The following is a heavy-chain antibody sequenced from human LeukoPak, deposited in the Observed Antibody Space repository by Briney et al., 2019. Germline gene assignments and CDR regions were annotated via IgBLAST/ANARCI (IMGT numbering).Heavy chain of an antibody. Sequence: PGGSLRLSCAASGFTFSTFVMSWVRQAPGEGPEWVSGISASGGSTYYADSVKGRFTISRDNSKNTLYLQMKSLRAEDTALYYCARPTVPIDYWGQGTLVTVSS. D-gene: IGHD4-17*01. CDR2: ISASGGST. V-gene: IGHV3-23*01. CDR1: GFTFSTFV. J-gene: IGHJ4*02. CDR3: ARPTVPIDY.